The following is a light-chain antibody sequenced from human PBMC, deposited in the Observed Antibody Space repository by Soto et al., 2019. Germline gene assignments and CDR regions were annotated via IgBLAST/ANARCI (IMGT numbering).Light chain of an antibody. CDR1: QSLLHSNGYNY. V-gene: IGKV2-28*01. Sequence: EIVMTQSPLSLPVTPGEPASISCRSSQSLLHSNGYNYLNWYLQKPGQSPQVLIYLGSNRASGVPDRFSGSGSGTDFTLKISRVEAEDVGVYYCMQALQTPYTFGQGTKLEIK. CDR3: MQALQTPYT. J-gene: IGKJ2*01. CDR2: LGS.